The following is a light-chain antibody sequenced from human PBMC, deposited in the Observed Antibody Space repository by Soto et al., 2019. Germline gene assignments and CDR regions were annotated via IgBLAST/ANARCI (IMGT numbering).Light chain of an antibody. CDR3: HQYVSSPLT. V-gene: IGKV3-20*01. CDR1: QSVSSSY. J-gene: IGKJ4*01. CDR2: GAS. Sequence: EIVLTQSPGTLSLSPGERATLSCRASQSVSSSYLAWYQQKPGQAPRLLIYGASSRATGIPDRFSGSGSGTDFTLTISRLEPEDFAVCYCHQYVSSPLTFGGGTKVEIK.